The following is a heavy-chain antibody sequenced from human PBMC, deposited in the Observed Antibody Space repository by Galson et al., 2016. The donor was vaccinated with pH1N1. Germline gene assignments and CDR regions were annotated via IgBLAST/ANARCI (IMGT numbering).Heavy chain of an antibody. D-gene: IGHD4-17*01. Sequence: SETLSLTCVVSGGPITNSDYYWGWIRQPPGKGLDWITAIYYTGNTYYNPSLKSRVSISVDTSKNQFSLNVTSVTAADTAIYYCARIYYGEYIDFWGQGILGTVSS. V-gene: IGHV4-39*07. CDR2: IYYTGNT. CDR1: GGPITNSDYY. J-gene: IGHJ4*02. CDR3: ARIYYGEYIDF.